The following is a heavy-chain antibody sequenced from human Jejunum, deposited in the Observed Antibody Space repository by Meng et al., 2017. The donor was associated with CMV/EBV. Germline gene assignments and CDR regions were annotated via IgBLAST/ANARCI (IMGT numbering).Heavy chain of an antibody. V-gene: IGHV1-2*02. J-gene: IGHJ4*02. D-gene: IGHD4-17*01. CDR2: INHKSSDT. CDR1: GFTLRDYY. Sequence: QVLLVQSGVEVMMPGALVQLSCTASGFTLRDYYMQWVRQAPGQGLEWMGCINHKSSDTDYAQKFQGRVTMTRDTSMNRVYMELSSLKFDDTAVYYCARPTTVTGGFDYWGQGTLVTVSS. CDR3: ARPTTVTGGFDY.